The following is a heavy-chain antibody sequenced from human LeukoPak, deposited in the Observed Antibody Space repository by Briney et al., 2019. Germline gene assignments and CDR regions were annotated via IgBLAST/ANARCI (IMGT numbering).Heavy chain of an antibody. V-gene: IGHV3-43*01. CDR1: GFTFDDYS. J-gene: IGHJ6*02. Sequence: GGSLRLSCAASGFTFDDYSMHWVRQGPGKGLEWVSLITWDGETYYADSVKGRVTIFRDNSKDSLYLQMNSLRSEDAASYYCARGMFRKIYYHGMDVWGQGTTVTVSS. D-gene: IGHD3-10*01. CDR2: ITWDGET. CDR3: ARGMFRKIYYHGMDV.